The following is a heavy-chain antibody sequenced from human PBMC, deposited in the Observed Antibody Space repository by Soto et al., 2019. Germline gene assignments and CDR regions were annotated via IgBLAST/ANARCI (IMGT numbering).Heavy chain of an antibody. D-gene: IGHD6-6*01. V-gene: IGHV4-39*07. Sequence: SETLSLTCTVSGGSISSDSYFWAWIRQPPGMGLEWIGNIYYTGSTYYNPSLKSRVTISVDTSKNQFSLKLSSVTAADTAVYYFARGSSIAGLYYGMDVWGQGTTVTVSS. CDR1: GGSISSDSYF. J-gene: IGHJ6*02. CDR3: ARGSSIAGLYYGMDV. CDR2: IYYTGST.